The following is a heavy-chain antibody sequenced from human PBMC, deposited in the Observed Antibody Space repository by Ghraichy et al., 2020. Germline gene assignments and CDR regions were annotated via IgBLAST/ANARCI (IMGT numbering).Heavy chain of an antibody. Sequence: ASVKVSCKASGYTFTSYAMHWVRQAPGQRLEWMGWINAGNGNTKYTQKFQGRVTITRDTSASTAYMELSSLRSEDTAVYYCARGSHPLITGTSATGDAFDIWGQGTMVTVSS. J-gene: IGHJ3*02. CDR3: ARGSHPLITGTSATGDAFDI. D-gene: IGHD1-14*01. CDR1: GYTFTSYA. CDR2: INAGNGNT. V-gene: IGHV1-3*01.